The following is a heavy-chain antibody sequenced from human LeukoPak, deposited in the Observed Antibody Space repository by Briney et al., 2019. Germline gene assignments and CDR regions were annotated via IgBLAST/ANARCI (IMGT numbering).Heavy chain of an antibody. J-gene: IGHJ6*02. Sequence: GGSLRLSCAASGFTVSSNYMSWVRQAPGKGLEWVSVIYSGGSTYYADSVKGRFTISRDNSKNTPYLQMNSLRAEDTAVYYCAREGIVGATPGGYYYYYGVDVWGQGTTVTVSS. V-gene: IGHV3-66*01. CDR1: GFTVSSNY. CDR3: AREGIVGATPGGYYYYYGVDV. D-gene: IGHD1-26*01. CDR2: IYSGGST.